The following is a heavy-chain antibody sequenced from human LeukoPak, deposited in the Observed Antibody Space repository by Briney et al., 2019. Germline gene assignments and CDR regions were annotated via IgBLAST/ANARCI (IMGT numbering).Heavy chain of an antibody. V-gene: IGHV3-21*01. CDR2: ISSSSSYI. J-gene: IGHJ4*02. CDR1: GFTFGSYS. D-gene: IGHD6-13*01. CDR3: AKDRGVWGIAAAGHFDY. Sequence: PGGSLRLSCAASGFTFGSYSMNWVRQAPGKGLEWVSSISSSSSYIYYADSVKGRFTISRDNSKNTLYLQMNSLRAEDTAVYYCAKDRGVWGIAAAGHFDYWGQGTLVTVSS.